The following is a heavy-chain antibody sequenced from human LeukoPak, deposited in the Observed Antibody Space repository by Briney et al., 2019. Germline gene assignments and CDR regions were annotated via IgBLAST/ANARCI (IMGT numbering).Heavy chain of an antibody. CDR1: SFTFSNAW. D-gene: IGHD3-3*01. V-gene: IGHV3-15*07. J-gene: IGHJ4*02. CDR3: TTAYDFWSGYYLPGFDY. CDR2: IKSKTDGGTT. Sequence: GGSLILSCAASSFTFSNAWMNWVRQAPGKGLERVGRIKSKTDGGTTDYAAPVKGRFTISRDDSKNTLYLQMNSLKTEDTAVYYCTTAYDFWSGYYLPGFDYWGQGTLVTVSS.